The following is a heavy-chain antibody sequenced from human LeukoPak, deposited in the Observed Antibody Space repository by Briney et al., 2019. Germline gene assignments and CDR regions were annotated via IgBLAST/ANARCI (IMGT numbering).Heavy chain of an antibody. V-gene: IGHV4-39*01. D-gene: IGHD3-9*01. CDR2: IYYSGST. J-gene: IGHJ6*03. Sequence: SETLSLTCTVSGGSISSSSYYWGWIRQPPGEALEWIGSIYYSGSTNYIPSLKSRLTISVDTSKNQFSLKLSSVTAADTAVYYCARAGRYFDWSHYYYYMDVWGKGTTVTISS. CDR3: ARAGRYFDWSHYYYYMDV. CDR1: GGSISSSSYY.